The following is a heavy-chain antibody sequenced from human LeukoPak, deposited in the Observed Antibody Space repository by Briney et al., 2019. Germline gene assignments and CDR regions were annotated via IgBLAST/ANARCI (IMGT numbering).Heavy chain of an antibody. CDR2: INHSGTT. D-gene: IGHD6-13*01. CDR3: ARGLAKGAASGWFDP. J-gene: IGHJ5*02. Sequence: SETLSLTCAVYGGSFSGYYWSWIRQSPGKGLEWIGEINHSGTTNYNPSLKSRVTISVDTSKNQFSPKLSSVTAADTAVYYCARGLAKGAASGWFDPWGQRTLVTVSS. V-gene: IGHV4-34*01. CDR1: GGSFSGYY.